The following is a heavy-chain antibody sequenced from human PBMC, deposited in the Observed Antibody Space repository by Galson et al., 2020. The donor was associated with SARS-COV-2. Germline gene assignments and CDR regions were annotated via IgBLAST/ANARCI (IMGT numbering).Heavy chain of an antibody. D-gene: IGHD3-16*01. Sequence: TGGSLRLSCAASGFTFSSSGMHWVRQAPGKGLEWVAVIWYDGSNKYYADSVKGRFTISRDHSKNTLYLQMNSLRAEDTAVYYCAGCQGVYCYYGMDVWGQGTTVTVSS. V-gene: IGHV3-33*01. CDR3: AGCQGVYCYYGMDV. J-gene: IGHJ6*02. CDR2: IWYDGSNK. CDR1: GFTFSSSG.